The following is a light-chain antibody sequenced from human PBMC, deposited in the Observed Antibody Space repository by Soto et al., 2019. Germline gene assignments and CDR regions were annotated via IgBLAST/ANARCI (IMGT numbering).Light chain of an antibody. J-gene: IGKJ3*01. Sequence: EIVLTQSPGSLSLSPGERATLSCRASQSVSSSYLAWYQQRPGQAPRLLMFGASYRATGIPDRFSGSGSGTDFTLTISRLEPEDFAVYYCQHYSSSPPEFTFGPGTKVDSK. CDR2: GAS. CDR3: QHYSSSPPEFT. V-gene: IGKV3-20*01. CDR1: QSVSSSY.